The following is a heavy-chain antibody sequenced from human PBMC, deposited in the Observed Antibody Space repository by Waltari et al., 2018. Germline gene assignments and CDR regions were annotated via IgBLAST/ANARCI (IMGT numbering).Heavy chain of an antibody. D-gene: IGHD1-26*01. V-gene: IGHV3-74*01. J-gene: IGHJ4*02. CDR3: ARGPSDSTNNFFVGDF. Sequence: DVQMVESGGGLVQPGGSLRLSCAGSGFTFSGYWMPWVRQAAGKGRVWVSSINSEGSRTTEADYVKGHFNISRDNANNTLYLQLNSLRVEDTSMYYCARGPSDSTNNFFVGDFWGQGTPVTVSS. CDR1: GFTFSGYW. CDR2: INSEGSRT.